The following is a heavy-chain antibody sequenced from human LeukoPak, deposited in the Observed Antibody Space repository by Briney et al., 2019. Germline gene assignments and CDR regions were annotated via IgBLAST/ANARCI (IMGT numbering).Heavy chain of an antibody. CDR2: ISAYNGNT. V-gene: IGHV1-18*01. Sequence: GASVKVSCKASGDTFTSYGISWVRQAPGQGREWRGWISAYNGNTNYAQKLQGRVTMTTDTSTSTAYMELRSLRSDDTAVYYCAREYGGVVVTAYFDYWGQGTLVTVSS. CDR3: AREYGGVVVTAYFDY. D-gene: IGHD2-21*02. J-gene: IGHJ4*02. CDR1: GDTFTSYG.